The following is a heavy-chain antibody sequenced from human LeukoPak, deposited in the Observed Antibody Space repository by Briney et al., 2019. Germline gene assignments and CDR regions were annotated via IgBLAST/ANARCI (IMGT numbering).Heavy chain of an antibody. CDR2: ISGSGTNT. D-gene: IGHD4-17*01. V-gene: IGHV3-23*01. J-gene: IGHJ5*02. CDR1: GFTLSDYA. CDR3: AKVHMDYYGDYGNDH. Sequence: GGSLRLSCVGSGFTLSDYAMTWVRQAPGKGLEWVSAISGSGTNTHYADSVKGRFTISRDNSKNTLDLQMNSLRVEDTAVYYCAKVHMDYYGDYGNDHWGQGTLVTVSS.